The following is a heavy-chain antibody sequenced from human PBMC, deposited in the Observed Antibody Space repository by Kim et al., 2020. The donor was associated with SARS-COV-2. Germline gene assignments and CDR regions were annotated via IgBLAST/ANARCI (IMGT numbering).Heavy chain of an antibody. V-gene: IGHV3-9*01. CDR2: ISGDGGSI. J-gene: IGHJ3*01. CDR1: GFTFSDYA. Sequence: GGSLRLSCAASGFTFSDYAMHWVRQAPGKGLEWVSGISGDGGSIDYADSVKGRFTISRDNAKNTLYLQMNSLRAEDTAVYYCAKDIVYGSGCSAYYVWG. D-gene: IGHD3-3*01. CDR3: AKDIVYGSGCSAYYV.